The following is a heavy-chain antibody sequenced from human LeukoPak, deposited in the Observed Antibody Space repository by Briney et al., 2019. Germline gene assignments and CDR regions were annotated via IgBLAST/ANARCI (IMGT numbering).Heavy chain of an antibody. CDR2: INHSGST. CDR3: ARNRQQLVRNYYYYYMDV. Sequence: SETLSLTCAVYGGTFSGYYWSWIRQPPGKGLEWIGEINHSGSTNYNPSLKSRVTISVDTSKNQFSLKLSSVTAADTAVYYCARNRQQLVRNYYYYYMDVWGKGTTVTVSS. D-gene: IGHD6-13*01. CDR1: GGTFSGYY. V-gene: IGHV4-34*01. J-gene: IGHJ6*03.